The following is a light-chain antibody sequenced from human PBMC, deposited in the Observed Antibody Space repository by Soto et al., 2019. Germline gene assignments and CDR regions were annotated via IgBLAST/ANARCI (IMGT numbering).Light chain of an antibody. J-gene: IGLJ2*01. V-gene: IGLV1-40*01. CDR2: ANS. Sequence: QLVLTQPPSVSGAPGQRVTISCTGSSSNIGAGYDVHWYQQLPGTAPKLLIYANSNRPSGVPDRFSGSKSGTSASLAITGLQAEDEADYYCQSHDSSLSALVFGGGTKVT. CDR1: SSNIGAGYD. CDR3: QSHDSSLSALV.